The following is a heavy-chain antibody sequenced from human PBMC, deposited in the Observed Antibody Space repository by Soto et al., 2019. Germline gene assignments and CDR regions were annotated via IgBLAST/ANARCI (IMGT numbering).Heavy chain of an antibody. CDR2: ISGSGETT. CDR1: GFSYNDYA. J-gene: IGHJ6*02. CDR3: ANSDRQLTHEVPDSYFYGMDA. D-gene: IGHD2-2*01. V-gene: IGHV3-23*01. Sequence: EVQLLESGGGLVLPGESRRLSCAASGFSYNDYAMNWVRQAPGKGLEWVSSISGSGETTYYADSVAGRFTISRDNSRNTLFLQMNSLSAVDTAIYYCANSDRQLTHEVPDSYFYGMDAWGQGTTVIVSS.